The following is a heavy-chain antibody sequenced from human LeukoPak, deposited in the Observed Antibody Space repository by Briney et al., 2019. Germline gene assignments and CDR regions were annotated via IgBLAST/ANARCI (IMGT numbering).Heavy chain of an antibody. CDR2: IYPGDSDT. V-gene: IGHV5-51*01. Sequence: TGESLKISCKGSGYSFTSYWIGWVRQMPGKGLEWMGIIYPGDSDTRYSPSFQGQVTISADKSISTAYLQWSSLKASDTAMYYCARLRNYYDSSGHTLYYFDYWGQGTLVTVSS. J-gene: IGHJ4*02. CDR1: GYSFTSYW. CDR3: ARLRNYYDSSGHTLYYFDY. D-gene: IGHD3-22*01.